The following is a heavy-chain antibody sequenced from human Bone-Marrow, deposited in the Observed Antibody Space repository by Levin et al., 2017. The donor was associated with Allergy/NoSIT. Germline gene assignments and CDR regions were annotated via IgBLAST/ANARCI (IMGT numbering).Heavy chain of an antibody. D-gene: IGHD6-19*01. J-gene: IGHJ4*02. CDR2: VNNGGNA. Sequence: QSGGSLRLSCAASGFTFSRFAISWVRQAPGRGLEWVASVNNGGNAYYGDSVKGRFTVSRDNFRNTLDLHMSSLRDEDTALYYCAKDHPSSGWPAFDSWGQGTLVTVSS. CDR1: GFTFSRFA. V-gene: IGHV3-23*01. CDR3: AKDHPSSGWPAFDS.